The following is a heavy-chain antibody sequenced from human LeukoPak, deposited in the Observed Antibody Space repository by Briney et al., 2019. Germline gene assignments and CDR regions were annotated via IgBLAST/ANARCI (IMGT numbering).Heavy chain of an antibody. D-gene: IGHD1-1*01. CDR1: GFTFSNYA. CDR3: AKGTLQQFDY. CDR2: ITGNGGYT. Sequence: GGSLRLSCAASGFTFSNYAMNWVRQAPGKGLEWVSGITGNGGYTYYADSVKGRFTISRDDSRSTLYLQINSPRAEDTAIYYCAKGTLQQFDYWGQGTLVTVSS. V-gene: IGHV3-23*01. J-gene: IGHJ4*02.